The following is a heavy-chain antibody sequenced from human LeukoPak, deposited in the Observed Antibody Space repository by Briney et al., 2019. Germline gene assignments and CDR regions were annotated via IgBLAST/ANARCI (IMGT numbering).Heavy chain of an antibody. Sequence: PGGSLRLSCAASGFTFSSYWMSWVRQAPGKGLEWVANIKQDGSEKYYVDSVKGRFTISRDNAKNSLYLQMNSLRAEDTAVYYCARGGSGTLDAFDIWGQGTMVTVSS. CDR3: ARGGSGTLDAFDI. D-gene: IGHD3-10*01. CDR1: GFTFSSYW. J-gene: IGHJ3*02. V-gene: IGHV3-7*01. CDR2: IKQDGSEK.